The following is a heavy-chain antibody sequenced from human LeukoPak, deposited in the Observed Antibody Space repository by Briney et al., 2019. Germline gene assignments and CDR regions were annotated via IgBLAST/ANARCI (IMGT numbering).Heavy chain of an antibody. CDR1: GLTFSTSW. CDR2: IKQDGSEK. J-gene: IGHJ6*02. V-gene: IGHV3-7*01. D-gene: IGHD2-15*01. CDR3: AGTNGYCSGGKCSEFYYYYGMDV. Sequence: GGSLRLSCAASGLTFSTSWMSWVRQGPGKGLGWVANIKQDGSEKHSVDSVKGRFTITRDNAKNSVYLQMNSLRAADTAVYYCAGTNGYCSGGKCSEFYYYYGMDVWGQGTTVTVSS.